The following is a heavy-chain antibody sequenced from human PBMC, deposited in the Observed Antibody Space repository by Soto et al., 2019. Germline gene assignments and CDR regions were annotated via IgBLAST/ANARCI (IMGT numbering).Heavy chain of an antibody. J-gene: IGHJ5*02. CDR3: ARGRIEAADRGGKWFDP. V-gene: IGHV4-34*01. CDR2: INHSGST. CDR1: GGSFSGYY. Sequence: PSLTCAVYGGSFSGYYWSWIRQPPGKGLEWIGEINHSGSTDYNPSLKSRVTISVDTSKNQFSLKLSSVTAADTAVYYCARGRIEAADRGGKWFDPWGKGNVVTVS. D-gene: IGHD6-13*01.